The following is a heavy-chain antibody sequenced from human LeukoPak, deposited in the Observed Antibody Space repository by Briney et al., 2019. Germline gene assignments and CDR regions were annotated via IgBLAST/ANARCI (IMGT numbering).Heavy chain of an antibody. Sequence: GGSLRLSCAASGFTFSSYETNWVRQAPGKGLEWVSYISSSGSTIYYADSVKGRFTISRDNAKNSLYLQMNSLRAEDTAVYYCARDSVIGDIVVVPAAPRYYYYGMDVWGKGTTVTVSS. CDR1: GFTFSSYE. CDR2: ISSSGSTI. J-gene: IGHJ6*04. CDR3: ARDSVIGDIVVVPAAPRYYYYGMDV. D-gene: IGHD2-2*01. V-gene: IGHV3-48*03.